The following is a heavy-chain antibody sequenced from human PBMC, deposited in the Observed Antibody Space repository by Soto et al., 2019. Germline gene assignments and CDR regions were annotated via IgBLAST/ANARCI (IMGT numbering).Heavy chain of an antibody. V-gene: IGHV3-23*01. Sequence: PGGSRRRSCAASGFTFSGYSMSGVRQAPGKGLEWVSTINDRGIRTYYLDSVRGRFTISRDNSKNILYLQMNSLRPEDTALYYCAKDLRAVPGTGDGFDYWGQGILVTVSS. CDR3: AKDLRAVPGTGDGFDY. CDR1: GFTFSGYS. CDR2: INDRGIRT. J-gene: IGHJ4*02. D-gene: IGHD6-19*01.